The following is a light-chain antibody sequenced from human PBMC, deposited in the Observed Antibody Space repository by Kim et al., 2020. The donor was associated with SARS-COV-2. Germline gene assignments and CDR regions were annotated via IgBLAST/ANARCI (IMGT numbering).Light chain of an antibody. CDR3: GTWDSSLSAGV. CDR2: DNN. V-gene: IGLV1-51*01. Sequence: KVTVSSSGSGSIIGNNLESWHQQLPGTPPKLINEDNNRRPSVIPDRFCGTKSGTSATRGITGGQTGDEADYYCGTWDSSLSAGVFGGGTQLTVL. J-gene: IGLJ2*01. CDR1: GSIIGNNL.